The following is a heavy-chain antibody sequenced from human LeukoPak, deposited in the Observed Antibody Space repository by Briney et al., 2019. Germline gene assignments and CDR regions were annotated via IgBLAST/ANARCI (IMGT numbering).Heavy chain of an antibody. Sequence: PGGSLRLSCAASGFTFSSYGMHWVRQAPGKGLEWVAVIWYDGSNKYYADSVKGRFTIPRDNSKNTLYLQMNSLRAEDTAVYYCARDRMTTVTGYYYGMDVWGQGTTVTVSS. J-gene: IGHJ6*02. D-gene: IGHD4-4*01. CDR3: ARDRMTTVTGYYYGMDV. CDR2: IWYDGSNK. V-gene: IGHV3-33*01. CDR1: GFTFSSYG.